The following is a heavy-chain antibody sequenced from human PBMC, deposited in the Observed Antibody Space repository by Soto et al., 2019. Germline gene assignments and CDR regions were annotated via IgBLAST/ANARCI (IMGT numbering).Heavy chain of an antibody. D-gene: IGHD3-16*01. CDR2: INPYNDNT. CDR1: GYSLITYS. V-gene: IGHV1-18*01. CDR3: ARRVMGERKEHLVDY. Sequence: QVQLVQSGAEVKKPGASVKVSCTASGYSLITYSVTWVRQAPGQGLEWMGWINPYNDNTNYAQTLQGRLTFTTDTSSNTAYMELRRLRPDDTAGYCSARRVMGERKEHLVDYWGQGTLVTVSS. J-gene: IGHJ4*02.